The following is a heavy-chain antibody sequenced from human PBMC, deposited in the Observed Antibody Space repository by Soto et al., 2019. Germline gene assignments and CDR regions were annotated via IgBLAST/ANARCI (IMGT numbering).Heavy chain of an antibody. D-gene: IGHD3-10*01. V-gene: IGHV3-23*01. Sequence: EVQLLESGGGLVQPGGSLRLSCAASGFTFSSYAMSWVRQAPGKGLEWVSAISGSGGSTYYADSVKGRFTISRDNSKNTLYLQMNSLRAEDTAVYYCAGPTSGSSTYYGMDVWGQGTTVTVSS. CDR1: GFTFSSYA. CDR3: AGPTSGSSTYYGMDV. CDR2: ISGSGGST. J-gene: IGHJ6*02.